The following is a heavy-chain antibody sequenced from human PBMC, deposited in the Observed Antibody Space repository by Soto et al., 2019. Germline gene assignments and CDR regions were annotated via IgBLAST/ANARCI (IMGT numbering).Heavy chain of an antibody. CDR1: GYTFTSYD. Sequence: ASVRVSCKXSGYTFTSYDINWVRQATGQGLEWMGWMNHNSGNTGYAQKFQGRVTMTRNTSISTAYVELSSLRSEETAVYYCAKAVALYYYGMDVWGQGTTVTVSS. J-gene: IGHJ6*02. CDR3: AKAVALYYYGMDV. CDR2: MNHNSGNT. V-gene: IGHV1-8*01.